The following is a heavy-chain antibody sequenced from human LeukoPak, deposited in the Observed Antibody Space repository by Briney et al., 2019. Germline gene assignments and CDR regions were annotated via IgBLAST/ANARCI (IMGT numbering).Heavy chain of an antibody. CDR3: AKDQLWGDYYDTSGYPTVDY. CDR2: ISYDGSNK. CDR1: GFTFSSYG. V-gene: IGHV3-30*18. Sequence: PGGSLRLSCAASGFTFSSYGMHWVRQAPGKGLVWVAVISYDGSNKYYVDSVKGRFTISRDNSKNTLYLQMSSLRAEDTAVYYCAKDQLWGDYYDTSGYPTVDYWGQGTLITVSS. D-gene: IGHD3-22*01. J-gene: IGHJ4*02.